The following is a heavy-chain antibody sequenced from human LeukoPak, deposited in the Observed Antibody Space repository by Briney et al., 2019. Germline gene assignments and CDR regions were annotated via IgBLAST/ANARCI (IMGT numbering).Heavy chain of an antibody. CDR1: GFTFSSYA. J-gene: IGHJ4*02. CDR2: ISGSGGST. V-gene: IGHV3-23*01. Sequence: AGGSLRLSCAASGFTFSSYAMSWVRQAPGKGLEWVSAISGSGGSTYYADSVKGRFTISRDNSKNTLYLQMNSLRAEDTAVYYVVPYGDHVPRKNYFDYGGRGPRVTVSS. CDR3: VPYGDHVPRKNYFDY. D-gene: IGHD4-17*01.